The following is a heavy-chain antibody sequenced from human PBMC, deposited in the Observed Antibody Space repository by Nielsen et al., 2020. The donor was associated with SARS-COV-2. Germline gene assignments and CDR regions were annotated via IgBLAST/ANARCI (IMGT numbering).Heavy chain of an antibody. J-gene: IGHJ4*02. CDR3: AKDRAGATYARFDF. CDR2: INPNSGGT. CDR1: GYTFTGYY. D-gene: IGHD4/OR15-4a*01. V-gene: IGHV1-2*06. Sequence: ASVKVSCKASGYTFTGYYMHWVRQAPGQGLEWMGRINPNSGGTNYAQKFQGTVTMTRDASISTVYMELTSDDTAVYYCAKDRAGATYARFDFWGQGTLVTVSS.